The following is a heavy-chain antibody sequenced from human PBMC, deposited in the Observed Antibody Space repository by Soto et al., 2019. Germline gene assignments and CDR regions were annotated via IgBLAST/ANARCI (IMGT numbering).Heavy chain of an antibody. D-gene: IGHD3-16*01. CDR2: ISGSGDNA. Sequence: EVQLLESGGDWVQPGGSLRLSCTVSGFIFSSYVMSWVRQAPGKGLEWVSDISGSGDNAYYADSVKGRFTNSRDNSKNTLYLQMNSLRAGDTAVYYCARQSRGGITDYWGQGTLVTVSS. CDR3: ARQSRGGITDY. CDR1: GFIFSSYV. J-gene: IGHJ4*02. V-gene: IGHV3-23*01.